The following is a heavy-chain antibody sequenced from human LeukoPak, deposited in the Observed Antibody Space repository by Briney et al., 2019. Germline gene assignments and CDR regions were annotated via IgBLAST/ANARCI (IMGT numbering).Heavy chain of an antibody. Sequence: GGSLRLSCAASGFTFSSYAMTWVRQAPGEGLEWVSAISNSGDSTYYADSVKGRFTISRDNAKNTLYLQMNRLTVEDTAVYYCGRGMRGYYGLDYWGQGILVTVSS. CDR3: GRGMRGYYGLDY. CDR2: ISNSGDST. V-gene: IGHV3-23*01. CDR1: GFTFSSYA. D-gene: IGHD3-10*01. J-gene: IGHJ4*02.